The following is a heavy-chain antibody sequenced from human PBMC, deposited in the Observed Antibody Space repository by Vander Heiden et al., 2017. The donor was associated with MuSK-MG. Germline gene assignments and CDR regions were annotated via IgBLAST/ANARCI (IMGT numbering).Heavy chain of an antibody. CDR3: AKAHGYGSESVPMIK. V-gene: IGHV3-23*01. D-gene: IGHD3-10*01. J-gene: IGHJ4*02. Sequence: EVQLLESGGGLVQPGGSLRLSCAASGFTFSRYAMSWVRQAPGKGLEWVSAISGSGGSTYYADSGKGRFTISRDNSKNTLYMQMNRLRAEDTAVYYCAKAHGYGSESVPMIKWGQGTMVTVYS. CDR1: GFTFSRYA. CDR2: ISGSGGST.